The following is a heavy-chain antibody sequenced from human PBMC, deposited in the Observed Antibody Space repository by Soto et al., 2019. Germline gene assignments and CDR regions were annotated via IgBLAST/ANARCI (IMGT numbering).Heavy chain of an antibody. V-gene: IGHV4-30-4*01. CDR2: IYNSGIT. CDR1: GGSISSGDYS. D-gene: IGHD3-3*01. J-gene: IGHJ5*02. CDR3: ARGVTVFGLVSRFWFDP. Sequence: PSETQCLTCTVSGGSISSGDYSWSWVRQSPGKGLEWIGHIYNSGITYYNPSLKSRVVISIDTSRNQFSLRLNSLTAADRAVYFCARGVTVFGLVSRFWFDPWGQGTVVTVSS.